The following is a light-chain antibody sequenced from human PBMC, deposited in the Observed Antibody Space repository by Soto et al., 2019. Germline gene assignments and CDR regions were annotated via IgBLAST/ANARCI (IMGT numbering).Light chain of an antibody. Sequence: EIGMTQSPATLSGSPGERATLSCRASQSVNSHLAWYHQKPGQAPRLLIYGASTRATGIPARFTGSGSGTEFTLTISRLQSEDFAVYYCQQYKKWPRTFGQGTKVDIK. V-gene: IGKV3-15*01. CDR2: GAS. CDR1: QSVNSH. CDR3: QQYKKWPRT. J-gene: IGKJ1*01.